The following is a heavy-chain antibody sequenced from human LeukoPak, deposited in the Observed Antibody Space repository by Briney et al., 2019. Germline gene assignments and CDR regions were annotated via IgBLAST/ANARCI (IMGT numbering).Heavy chain of an antibody. CDR2: IYHSGST. V-gene: IGHV4-4*02. CDR1: GGSISSSNW. J-gene: IGHJ6*02. CDR3: ARDSLCSSTSCSAGGGMDV. Sequence: NPSETLSLTCAVSGGSISSSNWWSWVRQPPGKGLEWIGEIYHSGSTNYNPSLKSRVTISVDKSKNQFSLKLSSVTAADTAVYYCARDSLCSSTSCSAGGGMDVWGQGTTVTVSS. D-gene: IGHD2-2*01.